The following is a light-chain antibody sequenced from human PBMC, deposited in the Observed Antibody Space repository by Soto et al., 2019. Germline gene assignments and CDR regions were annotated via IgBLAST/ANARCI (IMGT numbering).Light chain of an antibody. J-gene: IGKJ1*01. CDR1: QSGYNGY. CDR2: GIF. V-gene: IGKV3-20*01. Sequence: EIVLPQSPDTLSLSPGACATFSCRASQSGYNGYLAWYQLRPGKPPRLLIYGIFTRENGVPDQFSGSGAGTDFTLTISGLAPEDSAVYYCQHYGHPKWTFGQGTKVDIK. CDR3: QHYGHPKWT.